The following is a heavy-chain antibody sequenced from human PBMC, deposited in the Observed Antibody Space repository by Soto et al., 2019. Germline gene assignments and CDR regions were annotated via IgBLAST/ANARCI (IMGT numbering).Heavy chain of an antibody. V-gene: IGHV4-34*01. CDR2: INDSGST. D-gene: IGHD6-13*01. CDR3: ARSGYSSSDFDH. CDR1: GGSFSGFY. J-gene: IGHJ4*01. Sequence: SETLSLTCAVYGGSFSGFYWSWIRQSPGKGLEWIGEINDSGSTNYNPSLKSRVTISIDTSKNQFSLRLNSVTAADTAVYYCARSGYSSSDFDHWGQGALVTVSS.